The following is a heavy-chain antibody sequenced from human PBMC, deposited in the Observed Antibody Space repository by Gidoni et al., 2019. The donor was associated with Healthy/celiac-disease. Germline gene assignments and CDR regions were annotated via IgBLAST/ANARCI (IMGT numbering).Heavy chain of an antibody. CDR1: GFTLSSYA. V-gene: IGHV3-30*01. J-gene: IGHJ6*02. CDR2: ISYDGSNK. Sequence: QVQLVESGGGVVQPGRSLRLSCAASGFTLSSYAMHWVRQAPGKGLEWVAVISYDGSNKYYADSVKGRFTISRDNSKNTLYLQMNSLRAEDTAVYYCAREVERKAYYYGMDVWGQGTTVTVSS. D-gene: IGHD2-15*01. CDR3: AREVERKAYYYGMDV.